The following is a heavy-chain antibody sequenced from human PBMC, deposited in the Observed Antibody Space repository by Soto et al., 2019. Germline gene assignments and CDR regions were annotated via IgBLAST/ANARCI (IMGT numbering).Heavy chain of an antibody. CDR3: AKTPVGSRSWVPYYYYMDV. D-gene: IGHD6-13*01. Sequence: GGSLRLSCAASGFTFSSYWMSWVRQAPGKGLEWVANIKQDGSEKYYVDSVKGRFTISRDNAKNSLYLQMNSLRAEDTAVYYCAKTPVGSRSWVPYYYYMDVWGKGTTVTVSS. V-gene: IGHV3-7*03. CDR1: GFTFSSYW. J-gene: IGHJ6*03. CDR2: IKQDGSEK.